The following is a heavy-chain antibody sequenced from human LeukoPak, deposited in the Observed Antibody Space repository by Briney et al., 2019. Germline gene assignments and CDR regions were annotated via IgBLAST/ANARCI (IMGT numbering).Heavy chain of an antibody. D-gene: IGHD4-17*01. CDR2: ISSSGSTI. V-gene: IGHV3-48*03. Sequence: GGSLRLSCAASGFTFSSYEMNWVRQAPGKGLEWVSYISSSGSTIYYADSVKGRFTISRDNAKNSLYLQMNSLRAEDTAVYYCARNNPDYGEPAGFDYWGQGTLVTVSS. CDR1: GFTFSSYE. CDR3: ARNNPDYGEPAGFDY. J-gene: IGHJ4*02.